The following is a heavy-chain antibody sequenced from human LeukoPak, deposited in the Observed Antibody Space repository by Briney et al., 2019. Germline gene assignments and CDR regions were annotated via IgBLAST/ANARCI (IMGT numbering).Heavy chain of an antibody. CDR1: GGSFSGYY. D-gene: IGHD1-1*01. J-gene: IGHJ6*03. CDR2: INHSGST. CDR3: ARRLGTYYYYMDV. V-gene: IGHV4-34*01. Sequence: PSETLSLTCAVYGGSFSGYYWSWIRQPPGKGLEWIGEINHSGSTNYNPSLKSRVTISVDTSKNHFSLKLSSVTAADTAVYYCARRLGTYYYYMDVWGKGTTVTISS.